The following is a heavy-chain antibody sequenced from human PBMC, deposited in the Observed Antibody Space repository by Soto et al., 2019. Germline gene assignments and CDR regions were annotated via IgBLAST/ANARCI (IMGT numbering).Heavy chain of an antibody. V-gene: IGHV1-3*05. CDR1: GYTFTSYA. Sequence: QVQLVQSGAEEKKPGASVKVSCKASGYTFTSYAMHWVRQAPGQRLEWMGWINAGNGNTKYSQKFQGRVTITRDTSASTAYMELSSLRSEDTAVYCCAREGRYYDSSGYFRYWYFDLWGRGTLVTVSS. D-gene: IGHD3-22*01. CDR2: INAGNGNT. CDR3: AREGRYYDSSGYFRYWYFDL. J-gene: IGHJ2*01.